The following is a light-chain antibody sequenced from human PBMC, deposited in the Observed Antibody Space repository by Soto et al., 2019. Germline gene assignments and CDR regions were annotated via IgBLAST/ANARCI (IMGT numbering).Light chain of an antibody. CDR1: QSVSSN. CDR3: QQYNNWPFS. Sequence: EIVMTQSPATLSVYPGERATLSCRASQSVSSNLAWYQQNPGQPPRLLIYGASTRATGISARFSGSGSGTEFTLTISGLQSEDFAVYFCQQYNNWPFSFGQGTRLEIK. CDR2: GAS. J-gene: IGKJ5*01. V-gene: IGKV3-15*01.